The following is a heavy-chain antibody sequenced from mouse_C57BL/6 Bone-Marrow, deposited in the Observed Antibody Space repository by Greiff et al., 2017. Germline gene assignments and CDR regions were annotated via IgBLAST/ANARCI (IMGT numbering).Heavy chain of an antibody. CDR1: GYTFTDYN. Sequence: EVQLQQSGPELVKPGASVKIPCKASGYTFTDYNMDWVKQSHGKSLEWIGDINPNNGGTIYNQKFKGKDTLTVDKSSSTAYMALRSLTSEDTAVYYCARGTTVVATRGTWFAYWGQGTLVTVSA. D-gene: IGHD1-1*01. CDR3: ARGTTVVATRGTWFAY. CDR2: INPNNGGT. V-gene: IGHV1-18*01. J-gene: IGHJ3*01.